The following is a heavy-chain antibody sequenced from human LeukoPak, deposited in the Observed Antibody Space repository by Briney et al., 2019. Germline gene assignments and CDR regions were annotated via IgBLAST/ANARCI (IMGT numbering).Heavy chain of an antibody. CDR3: ARGRGAARPSGYYFDY. CDR2: MNPNSGNT. CDR1: GYTFTSYD. V-gene: IGHV1-8*01. Sequence: GASVKVYCKASGYTFTSYDINWVRQATGQGLAWMGWMNPNSGNTGYARKFQGRVTMTRNTSISTAYMELSSLRSEDTALYYCARGRGAARPSGYYFDYWGQGTLVTVSS. J-gene: IGHJ4*02. D-gene: IGHD6-6*01.